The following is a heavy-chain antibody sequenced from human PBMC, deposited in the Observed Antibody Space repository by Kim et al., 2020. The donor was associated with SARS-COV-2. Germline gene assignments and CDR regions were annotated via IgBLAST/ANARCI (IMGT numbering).Heavy chain of an antibody. CDR1: GFTFSSYA. CDR3: AKGGSATSYSGLDY. D-gene: IGHD3-10*01. CDR2: ISGGEGNT. V-gene: IGHV3-23*01. Sequence: GGSLRLSFAASGFTFSSYAMSWVRQAPGKGLEWVSVISGGEGNTYYAGSVRGRFTFSRDNSKNIVYLQMNGLRVEDTAVYYCAKGGSATSYSGLDYWGQGTQVTVSS. J-gene: IGHJ4*02.